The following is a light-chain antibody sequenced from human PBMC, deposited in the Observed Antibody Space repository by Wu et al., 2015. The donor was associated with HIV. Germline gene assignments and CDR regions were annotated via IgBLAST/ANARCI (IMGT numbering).Light chain of an antibody. CDR2: GAS. V-gene: IGKV3-20*01. CDR3: QQYGSSPDT. CDR1: QSVSNY. Sequence: EIVLTQSPATLSLSPGDRATLSCRASQSVSNYLAWFQQKPGQAPRLLIYGASSRATGIPDRFSGSGSGTDFTLTISRLEPEDFAVYYCQQYGSSPDTFGGGTKVEIK. J-gene: IGKJ4*01.